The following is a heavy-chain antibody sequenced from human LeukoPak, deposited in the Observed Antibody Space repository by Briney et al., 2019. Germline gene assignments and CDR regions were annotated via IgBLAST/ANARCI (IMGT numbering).Heavy chain of an antibody. D-gene: IGHD2-8*02. CDR1: GFTFDDYA. CDR3: TTDRVLVMLYYFDY. Sequence: PGGSLRLACAASGFTFDDYAMHWVRQAPGKGLEWVSGISWNSGSIGYADSVKGRFTISRDNAKNSLYLQMNSLRAEDMALYYCTTDRVLVMLYYFDYWGLGTLVTVSS. V-gene: IGHV3-9*03. J-gene: IGHJ4*02. CDR2: ISWNSGSI.